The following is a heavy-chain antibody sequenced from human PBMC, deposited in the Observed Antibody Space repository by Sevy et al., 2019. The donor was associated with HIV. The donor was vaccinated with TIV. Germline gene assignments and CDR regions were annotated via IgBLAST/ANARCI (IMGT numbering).Heavy chain of an antibody. D-gene: IGHD3-3*01. CDR2: VSSSGSTT. CDR3: AREASRITIFGVVTKGYYYYYGMDV. J-gene: IGHJ6*02. V-gene: IGHV3-48*03. CDR1: GFTFSSYE. Sequence: GSLKISCAASGFTFSSYEMNWVRQAPGKGLEWVSYVSSSGSTTYYADSVKGRFTISRDNARNSLYLQMNSLRAEDTAVYYCAREASRITIFGVVTKGYYYYYGMDVWGQGNTVTVSS.